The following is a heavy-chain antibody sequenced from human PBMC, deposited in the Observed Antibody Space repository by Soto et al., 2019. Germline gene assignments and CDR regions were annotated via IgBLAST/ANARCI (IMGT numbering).Heavy chain of an antibody. CDR3: ARRAETNGWNGFGADKYYFDF. V-gene: IGHV1-8*01. Sequence: VASVKVSCKASGYTFTSYDIYWVRHATGQGXEWMGWMNPSTGNSGYAQKFQGRVTMTSDTSISTAHMELSSLRSEDTAVYYCARRAETNGWNGFGADKYYFDFWGQGTLVTVSS. CDR2: MNPSTGNS. D-gene: IGHD1-1*01. CDR1: GYTFTSYD. J-gene: IGHJ4*02.